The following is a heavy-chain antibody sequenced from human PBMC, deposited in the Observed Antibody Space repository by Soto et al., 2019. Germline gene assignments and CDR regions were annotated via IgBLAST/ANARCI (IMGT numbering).Heavy chain of an antibody. J-gene: IGHJ4*02. CDR2: ISPDGGEI. CDR3: AKGPR. CDR1: GFTFSNIW. V-gene: IGHV3-7*01. Sequence: ESGGSLVQPGGSLRHSCAASGFTFSNIWMSWVRRSPEKGPEWVASISPDGGEIYYVDSVKGRFTISRDNTRNSLYLQMNGLRAEDTAVYYCAKGPRWGQGTLVTVSS.